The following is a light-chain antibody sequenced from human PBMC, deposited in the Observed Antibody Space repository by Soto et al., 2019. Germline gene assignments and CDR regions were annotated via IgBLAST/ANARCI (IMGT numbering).Light chain of an antibody. CDR2: LNSDGSH. CDR1: SGHSSYA. Sequence: QSVLTQSPSASASLGASVKLTSTLSSGHSSYAIAWHQQQPEKGPRYLMKLNSDGSHSKGDGIPDRFSGSSSGAERYLTISSLQSEDEADYYCQTWGTGIRWVFGGGTKVTVL. J-gene: IGLJ3*02. V-gene: IGLV4-69*01. CDR3: QTWGTGIRWV.